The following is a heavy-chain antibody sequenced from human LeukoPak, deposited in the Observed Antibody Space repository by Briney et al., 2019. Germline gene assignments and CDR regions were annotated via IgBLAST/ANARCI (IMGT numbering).Heavy chain of an antibody. V-gene: IGHV3-48*03. Sequence: GGSLRLSCAASGFTFSSYEMNWVRQAPGKGLEWVSYISSSGTTIYYADSVKGRFTVSRDNAKNSVHLQMNSLRAEDTAVYYCARLLMVRGVISDYWGQGTLVTVSS. CDR3: ARLLMVRGVISDY. CDR1: GFTFSSYE. J-gene: IGHJ4*02. CDR2: ISSSGTTI. D-gene: IGHD3-10*01.